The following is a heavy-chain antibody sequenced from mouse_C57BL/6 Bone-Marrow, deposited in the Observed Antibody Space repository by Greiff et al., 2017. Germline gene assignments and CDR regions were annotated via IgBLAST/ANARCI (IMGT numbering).Heavy chain of an antibody. CDR1: GFTFSDYG. Sequence: EVQLVESGGGLVKPGGSLKLSCAASGFTFSDYGMHWVRQAPEKGLEWVAYISSGSSTIYYADTVKGRFTISRDNAKNTLFLQMTSLRSEDTAMYYWFSYYYGSSLYCDYWGQGTTLTVSS. J-gene: IGHJ2*01. D-gene: IGHD1-1*01. CDR2: ISSGSSTI. CDR3: FSYYYGSSLYCDY. V-gene: IGHV5-17*01.